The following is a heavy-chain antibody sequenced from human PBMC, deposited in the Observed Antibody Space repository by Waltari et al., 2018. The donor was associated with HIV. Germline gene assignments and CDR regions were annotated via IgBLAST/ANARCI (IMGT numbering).Heavy chain of an antibody. CDR2: ISGSGGST. Sequence: EVQLLESGGGLVQPGGSLRLSCAASGFTFSSYAMSWVRQAPGKGLEWVSAISGSGGSTYYADSVKGRFTISRDNSKNTLYLQMNSLRAEDTAVYYCAKDPLFGYYYDSSGYYENLGAVDYWGQGTLVTVSS. D-gene: IGHD3-22*01. V-gene: IGHV3-23*01. J-gene: IGHJ4*02. CDR3: AKDPLFGYYYDSSGYYENLGAVDY. CDR1: GFTFSSYA.